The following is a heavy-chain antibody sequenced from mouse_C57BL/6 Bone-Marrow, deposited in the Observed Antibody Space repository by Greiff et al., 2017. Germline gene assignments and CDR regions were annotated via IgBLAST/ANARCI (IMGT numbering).Heavy chain of an antibody. V-gene: IGHV5-15*01. Sequence: EVKLVESGGGLVQPGGSLKLSCAASGFTFSDYGMAWVRQAPRKGPEWVAFISNLAYSIYYADTVTGRFTISRGNAKNTLYLEMNSLRSEDTAMYYGARLGIYYYGNKDASDYWGQGTSVTVSS. CDR1: GFTFSDYG. CDR2: ISNLAYSI. J-gene: IGHJ4*01. CDR3: ARLGIYYYGNKDASDY. D-gene: IGHD1-1*01.